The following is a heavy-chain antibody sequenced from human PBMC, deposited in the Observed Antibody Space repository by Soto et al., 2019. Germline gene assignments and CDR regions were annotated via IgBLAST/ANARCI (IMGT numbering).Heavy chain of an antibody. CDR1: GFTFTRYA. J-gene: IGHJ4*02. CDR3: AKDRDGSSFYFNF. CDR2: TXHIDTX. Sequence: XXSLRLSCAASGFTFTRYAMHWVRRAPGKGLEWVSGTXHIDTXYNAHYAKGRXXISRDNSXXILYTQMNSLRAEETAVYFCAKDRDGSSFYFNFWGQETLVTVSS. D-gene: IGHD3-10*01. V-gene: IGHV3-23*01.